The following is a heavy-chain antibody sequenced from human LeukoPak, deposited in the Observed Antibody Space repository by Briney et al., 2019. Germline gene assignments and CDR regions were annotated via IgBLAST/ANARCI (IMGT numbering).Heavy chain of an antibody. CDR2: ISYDGSNK. D-gene: IGHD6-19*01. CDR1: GFTFSSYA. V-gene: IGHV3-30*04. Sequence: PGRSLRLSCAASGFTFSSYAVHWVRQAPGKGLEWVAVISYDGSNKYYADSVKGRFTISRDNSKNTLYLQMNSLRAEDTAVYYCARDGSSGWYGYWGQGTLVTVSS. J-gene: IGHJ4*02. CDR3: ARDGSSGWYGY.